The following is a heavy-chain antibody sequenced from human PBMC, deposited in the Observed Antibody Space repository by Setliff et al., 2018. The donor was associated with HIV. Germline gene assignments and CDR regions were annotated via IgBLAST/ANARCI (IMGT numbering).Heavy chain of an antibody. CDR1: GGSFSSYY. CDR2: IYYSGST. CDR3: ARGSGYYDSSGLYYYYYYGMDV. J-gene: IGHJ6*02. D-gene: IGHD3-22*01. V-gene: IGHV4-59*12. Sequence: PSETLSLTCTVSGGSFSSYYWSWIRQPPGKGLEWIGYIYYSGSTNYNPSLKSRVTISVDTSKNQFSLKLSSVTAADTAVYYCARGSGYYDSSGLYYYYYYGMDVWGQGTTVTVSS.